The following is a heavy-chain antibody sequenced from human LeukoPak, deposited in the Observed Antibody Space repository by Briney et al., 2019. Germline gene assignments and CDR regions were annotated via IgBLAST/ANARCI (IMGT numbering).Heavy chain of an antibody. CDR3: ARDPILLPNIAAAGTQYYGMDV. V-gene: IGHV3-30*04. Sequence: GGSLRLSCAASGFTFSSYAMHWVRQAPGKGLGWVAVISYDGSNKYYADSVKGRFTISRDNSKNTLYLQMNSMRAEDTAVYYCARDPILLPNIAAAGTQYYGMDVWGQGTTVTVSS. J-gene: IGHJ6*02. CDR1: GFTFSSYA. CDR2: ISYDGSNK. D-gene: IGHD6-13*01.